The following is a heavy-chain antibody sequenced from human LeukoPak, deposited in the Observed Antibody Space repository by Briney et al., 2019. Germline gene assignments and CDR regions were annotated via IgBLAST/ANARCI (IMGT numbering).Heavy chain of an antibody. Sequence: ASVKVSCKASGYSFTAYYIHWVRQAPGQGLELMGWMHPGSGDTNYAQNFQGRVTWTRDTSINTAYMEPSGLTSDDTAMYYCARLPTGVAGTVDFWGQGTLVTVSS. J-gene: IGHJ4*02. CDR1: GYSFTAYY. D-gene: IGHD6-19*01. CDR3: ARLPTGVAGTVDF. V-gene: IGHV1-2*02. CDR2: MHPGSGDT.